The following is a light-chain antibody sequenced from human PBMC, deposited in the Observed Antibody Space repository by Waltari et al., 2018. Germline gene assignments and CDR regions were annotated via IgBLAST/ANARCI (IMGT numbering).Light chain of an antibody. Sequence: QSVLTQPPSLSGAPGPSVTISSTGRSSNIRAGYGVPRNQLVAGTAPKLLIYGYSERASGGPARFSGSKSGTSASLAITGLQAEDEADYYCQSYDSSLRGFYVFGTGTKVTV. CDR3: QSYDSSLRGFYV. CDR1: SSNIRAGYG. J-gene: IGLJ1*01. V-gene: IGLV1-40*01. CDR2: GYS.